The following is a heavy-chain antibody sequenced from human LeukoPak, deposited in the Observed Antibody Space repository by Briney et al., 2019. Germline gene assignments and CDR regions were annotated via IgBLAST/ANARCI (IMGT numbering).Heavy chain of an antibody. CDR1: GYTFTSYG. V-gene: IGHV1-18*01. J-gene: IGHJ4*02. Sequence: ASVKVSCKASGYTFTSYGISWVRQAPGQGLEWMGWISAYNGNTNYAQKLQGRVTMTTDTSTSTAYMELRSLRFDDTAVYYCARDLRVGYYDSSGYPSDFWGQGTLVTVSS. D-gene: IGHD3-22*01. CDR2: ISAYNGNT. CDR3: ARDLRVGYYDSSGYPSDF.